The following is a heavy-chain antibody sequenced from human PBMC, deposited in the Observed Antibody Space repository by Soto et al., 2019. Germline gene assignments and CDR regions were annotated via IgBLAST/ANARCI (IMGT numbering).Heavy chain of an antibody. CDR2: IIPICGKE. Sequence: QVQLVQSGAEVKKPGSSVKVSCKASGGTFSSYAISWVRQAPGQGLEGLGGIIPICGKENYAQEYQGRVRSDGDESTSTDYMELSSLRSEDTAVYYCARGLYYYDSSGYAFDIWGQGTMVTVSS. CDR1: GGTFSSYA. V-gene: IGHV1-69*01. CDR3: ARGLYYYDSSGYAFDI. D-gene: IGHD3-22*01. J-gene: IGHJ3*02.